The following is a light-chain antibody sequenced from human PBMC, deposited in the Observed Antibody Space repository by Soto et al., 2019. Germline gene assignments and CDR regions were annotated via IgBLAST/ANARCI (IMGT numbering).Light chain of an antibody. CDR1: QSIISY. Sequence: DIQMTQSPSSLSASVGDRIAITCRASQSIISYLNWYQQKPGKAPKLLIYATSTLQSGVPSRFSGSRSGTDFTHTISSLQPEDFATYYCQQSYGTPRTFGHGTKVDIK. CDR2: ATS. CDR3: QQSYGTPRT. V-gene: IGKV1-39*01. J-gene: IGKJ1*01.